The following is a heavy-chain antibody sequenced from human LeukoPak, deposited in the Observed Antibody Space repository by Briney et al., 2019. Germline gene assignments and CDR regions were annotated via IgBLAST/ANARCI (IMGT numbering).Heavy chain of an antibody. CDR2: ISSSGSTI. J-gene: IGHJ4*02. CDR1: GFTFSSYE. CDR3: ARDADRWLQTPFDY. D-gene: IGHD5-24*01. V-gene: IGHV3-48*03. Sequence: GGSLRLSCAASGFTFSSYEMNWVRRAPGKGLECVSYISSSGSTIYYADSVKGRFTISRDNAKNSLYLQMNSLRAEDTAVYYCARDADRWLQTPFDYWGQGTLVTVSS.